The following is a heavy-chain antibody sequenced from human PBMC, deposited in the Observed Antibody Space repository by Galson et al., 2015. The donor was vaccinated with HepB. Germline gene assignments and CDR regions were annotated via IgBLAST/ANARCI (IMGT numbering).Heavy chain of an antibody. V-gene: IGHV3-73*01. D-gene: IGHD6-13*01. CDR2: IRSKASNYAT. CDR3: IRMADLSGYSST. CDR1: GFTFSGSA. Sequence: LRLSCAASGFTFSGSAIDWVRQTSGKGLEWVGRIRSKASNYATAHAASLKGRFTISRDDSKNTAYLHMKSLKTEDTAVYYCIRMADLSGYSSTWGQGTLVTVSS. J-gene: IGHJ4*02.